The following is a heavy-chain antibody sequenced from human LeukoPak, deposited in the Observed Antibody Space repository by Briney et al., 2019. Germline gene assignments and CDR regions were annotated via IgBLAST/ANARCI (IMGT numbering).Heavy chain of an antibody. CDR1: GFTFDDYT. CDR2: ISWDGSRT. J-gene: IGHJ1*01. D-gene: IGHD6-6*01. Sequence: GGSLRLSCAASGFTFDDYTMHWVRQAPGKGLEWVSLISWDGSRTNYADSVKGRFIISRDNTKNSLYLQMNSLRTEDTALYYCAKDIGSSSEYFQYWGQGTLVTVSS. V-gene: IGHV3-43*01. CDR3: AKDIGSSSEYFQY.